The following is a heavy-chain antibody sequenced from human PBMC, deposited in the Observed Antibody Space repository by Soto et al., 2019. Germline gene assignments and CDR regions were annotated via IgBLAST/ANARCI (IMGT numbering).Heavy chain of an antibody. CDR3: ARGGSYDKYYYYYGMDV. CDR1: GGSISSYY. D-gene: IGHD5-18*01. J-gene: IGHJ6*02. CDR2: IYTSGST. V-gene: IGHV4-4*07. Sequence: QVQLQESGPGLVKPSETLSLTCTVSGGSISSYYWSWIRQPAGKGLEWIGRIYTSGSTNYNPSLKSRVTMSVDTSKNQFSLKLSSVTAADAAVYYCARGGSYDKYYYYYGMDVWGQGTTVTVSS.